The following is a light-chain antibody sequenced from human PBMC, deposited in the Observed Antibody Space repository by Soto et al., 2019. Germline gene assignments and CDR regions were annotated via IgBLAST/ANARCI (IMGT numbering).Light chain of an antibody. CDR1: ESVSFW. CDR2: KTS. J-gene: IGKJ1*01. V-gene: IGKV1-5*03. Sequence: IQMTQSPSTLSASVGDRVTITCRASESVSFWLAWYQHKPGKAPKLLIYKTSTLESGVPSRFSGSGSGTEFTLTISSLQPDDFATNFCQQYHTLWTFGQGTKVEIK. CDR3: QQYHTLWT.